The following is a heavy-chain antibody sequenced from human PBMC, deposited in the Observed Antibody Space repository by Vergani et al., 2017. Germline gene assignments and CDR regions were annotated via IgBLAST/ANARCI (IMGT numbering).Heavy chain of an antibody. J-gene: IGHJ4*02. D-gene: IGHD2-15*01. Sequence: QVQLVQSGGGVVQPGGSLRLSCVASGCTFNRYGMQWVRQAPGKGLEWVAYVLFDGSNEYYADSVKGRFIVSSDNSNDALYLQMNSLRTDDTAVYYCARDLAYCHEGSCALWGQGSVVTVSS. CDR2: VLFDGSNE. CDR1: GCTFNRYG. CDR3: ARDLAYCHEGSCAL. V-gene: IGHV3-30*02.